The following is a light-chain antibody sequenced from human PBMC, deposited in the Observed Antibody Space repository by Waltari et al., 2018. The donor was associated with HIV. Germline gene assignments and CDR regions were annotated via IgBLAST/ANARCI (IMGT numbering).Light chain of an antibody. CDR1: QSLLDNSNKQHY. Sequence: DVVVTQSPDSLAVSLGERATLHCKSNQSLLDNSNKQHYVAWSQKKAGQRHKLLIYWAYMREAGVADRFSGSGSETDFTLTISRLQAEDVAVYYWQQYSDVPYTFGQGTKLEIK. CDR3: QQYSDVPYT. CDR2: WAY. J-gene: IGKJ2*01. V-gene: IGKV4-1*01.